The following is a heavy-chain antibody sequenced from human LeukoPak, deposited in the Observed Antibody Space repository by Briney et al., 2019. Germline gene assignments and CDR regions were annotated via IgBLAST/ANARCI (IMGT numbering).Heavy chain of an antibody. D-gene: IGHD5-18*01. CDR1: GYSISSGYY. Sequence: PSETLSLTCTVSGYSISSGYYWGCIRQPPGKGLEWIGSIYHSGSTYYNPSLKSRVTISVDTSKNQFSLKLSSVTAADTAVYYCASSTVDTAMVTGFDPWGQGTLVTVSS. V-gene: IGHV4-38-2*02. CDR3: ASSTVDTAMVTGFDP. J-gene: IGHJ5*02. CDR2: IYHSGST.